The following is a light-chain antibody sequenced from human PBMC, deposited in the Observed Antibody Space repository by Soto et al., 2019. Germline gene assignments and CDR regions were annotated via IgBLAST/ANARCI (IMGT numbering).Light chain of an antibody. CDR1: NIGSKS. CDR2: DDS. J-gene: IGLJ1*01. CDR3: SSYSSTTLV. V-gene: IGLV3-21*02. Sequence: VLTQPPSVSVAPGQTARITCGGNNIGSKSVHWYQQKPGQAPVLVVYDDSDRPSGIPERFSGSKSGNTASLTISGLQAEDEADYYCSSYSSTTLVFGTGTKLTVL.